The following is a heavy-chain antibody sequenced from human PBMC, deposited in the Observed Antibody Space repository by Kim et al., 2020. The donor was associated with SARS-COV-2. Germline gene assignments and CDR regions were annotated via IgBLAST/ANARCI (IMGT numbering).Heavy chain of an antibody. CDR1: GFTFSSYW. Sequence: GGSLRLSCAASGFTFSSYWMHWVRQAPGKGLVWVSRINSDGSSTIYADSVKGRFTISRDNAKNTLYLQMTSLRAEDTAVYYCAGGLLWFGDSRSNSPSFDYWGQGTLVTVSS. CDR2: INSDGSST. D-gene: IGHD3-10*01. V-gene: IGHV3-74*01. CDR3: AGGLLWFGDSRSNSPSFDY. J-gene: IGHJ4*02.